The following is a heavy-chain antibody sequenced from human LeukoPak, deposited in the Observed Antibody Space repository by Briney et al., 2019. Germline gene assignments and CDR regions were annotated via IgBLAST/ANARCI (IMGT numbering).Heavy chain of an antibody. CDR2: IYTSGST. J-gene: IGHJ5*02. V-gene: IGHV4-4*07. D-gene: IGHD6-13*01. Sequence: PSETLSLTCTVSGGSISSYYWSWIRQPAGKGLEWIGRIYTSGSTNYNPSLKSRVTMSVDTSKNQFSLKLSSVTAADTAVYYCARVAECQQLGPNWFDPWGQGTLVTVSS. CDR3: ARVAECQQLGPNWFDP. CDR1: GGSISSYY.